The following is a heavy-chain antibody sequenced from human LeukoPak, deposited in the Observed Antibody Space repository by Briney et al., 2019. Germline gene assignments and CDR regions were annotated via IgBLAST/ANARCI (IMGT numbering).Heavy chain of an antibody. Sequence: GGSLRLSCAASGFTFDDYGMSWVRPAPGKGLERVSGINWKGGSTGYADSVKGRFTISRDNAKNSLYLQMNSLRAEDTAVYYCARFYDSSGYYRRPHDYWGQGTLVTVSS. CDR1: GFTFDDYG. J-gene: IGHJ4*02. D-gene: IGHD3-22*01. CDR2: INWKGGST. V-gene: IGHV3-20*04. CDR3: ARFYDSSGYYRRPHDY.